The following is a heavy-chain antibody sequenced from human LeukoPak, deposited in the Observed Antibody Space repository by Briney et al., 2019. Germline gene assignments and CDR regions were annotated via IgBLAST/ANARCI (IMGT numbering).Heavy chain of an antibody. Sequence: SETLSLTCTVSGGSISSSTYYWGWVRQPPGTGLEWIGSVSYSGTTYYNTSLRSRVTISIDTSRNQFSLKVTSVTAADTAVYYCARETPAVRDNCFDPWGQGTLVTVSS. CDR2: VSYSGTT. D-gene: IGHD2-2*01. J-gene: IGHJ5*02. V-gene: IGHV4-39*02. CDR1: GGSISSSTYY. CDR3: ARETPAVRDNCFDP.